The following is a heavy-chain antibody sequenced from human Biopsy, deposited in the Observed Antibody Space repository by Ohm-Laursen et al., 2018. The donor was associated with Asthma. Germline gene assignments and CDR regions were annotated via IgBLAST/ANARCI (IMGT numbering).Heavy chain of an antibody. CDR2: VNTGNGDT. Sequence: ASVKVSCKASGYNFISFAIHWVRQAPGQRLEWMGWVNTGNGDTKYSQKFQGRVTITRDTSASTAHMELRSLRSGDTATYYCARTYYDFLTGQVKDVFGVWGQGTMVTVSS. D-gene: IGHD3-9*01. J-gene: IGHJ3*01. V-gene: IGHV1-3*04. CDR3: ARTYYDFLTGQVKDVFGV. CDR1: GYNFISFA.